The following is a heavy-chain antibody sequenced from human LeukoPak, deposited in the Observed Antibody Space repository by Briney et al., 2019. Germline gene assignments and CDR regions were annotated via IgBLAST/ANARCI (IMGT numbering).Heavy chain of an antibody. CDR2: VYNSGST. V-gene: IGHV4-59*08. Sequence: SETLSLTCTVSGASISSYYWSWIRQPPGKGLEWIGYVYNSGSTKYNPSLKSRVTISVDTSKNQFALKLSSVTAADAAVYYCARRQYSSGWSWGQGTLVTVSS. CDR3: ARRQYSSGWS. CDR1: GASISSYY. D-gene: IGHD6-19*01. J-gene: IGHJ5*02.